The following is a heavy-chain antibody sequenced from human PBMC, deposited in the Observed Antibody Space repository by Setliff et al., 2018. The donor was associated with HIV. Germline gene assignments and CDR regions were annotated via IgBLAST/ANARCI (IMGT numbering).Heavy chain of an antibody. V-gene: IGHV4-39*02. CDR1: GGSISSGSYY. CDR3: ARDICTSTSCPSGWFDP. J-gene: IGHJ5*02. CDR2: IYYSGSS. D-gene: IGHD2-2*01. Sequence: SETLSLTCTVSGGSISSGSYYWGWIRQPPGKGLEWIGNIYYSGSSYYNPSLKSRVTISVDTSKNQFSLKLSSVTAADTAVYYCARDICTSTSCPSGWFDPWGQGTLVTV.